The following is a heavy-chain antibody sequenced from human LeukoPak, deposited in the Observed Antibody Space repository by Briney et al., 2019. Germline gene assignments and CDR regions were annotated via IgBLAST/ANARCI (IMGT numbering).Heavy chain of an antibody. CDR3: ARAVGDFVPY. J-gene: IGHJ4*02. V-gene: IGHV4-31*03. Sequence: SQTLSLTCTVSGGSISSGGYYWRWIRQHPGKGLEWIGYIYYSGSTYYNPSLKSRVTISVDTSKNQFSLKLSSVTAADTAVYYCARAVGDFVPYWGQGTLVTVSS. D-gene: IGHD2-2*01. CDR2: IYYSGST. CDR1: GGSISSGGYY.